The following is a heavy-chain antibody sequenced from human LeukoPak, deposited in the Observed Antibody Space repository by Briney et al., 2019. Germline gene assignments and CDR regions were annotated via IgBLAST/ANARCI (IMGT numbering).Heavy chain of an antibody. CDR2: INSDGSST. CDR3: ARWLYNSGWAIDY. CDR1: GFTFSSYW. V-gene: IGHV3-74*01. D-gene: IGHD6-19*01. Sequence: GGSLRLSCAASGFTFSSYWMHWVRQAPGKGLVWVSRINSDGSSTSYADSVKGRFAISRDNAKNTLYLQMNSLRAEDTAVYFCARWLYNSGWAIDYWGQGTLVTVSS. J-gene: IGHJ4*02.